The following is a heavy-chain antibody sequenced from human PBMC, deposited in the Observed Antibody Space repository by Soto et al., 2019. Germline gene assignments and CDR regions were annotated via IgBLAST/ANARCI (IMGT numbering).Heavy chain of an antibody. CDR2: ISGSGGST. V-gene: IGHV3-23*01. CDR3: ARRSSGWYFDY. CDR1: GFTFSSYA. D-gene: IGHD6-19*01. J-gene: IGHJ4*02. Sequence: EVQLLESGGGLVQPGGSLRLSCAASGFTFSSYAMNRVRQAPGKGLEWVSVISGSGGSTYYADSVKGRFTISRDNSKNTLYLQMNSLRAEDTAVYYCARRSSGWYFDYWGQGTLVTVSS.